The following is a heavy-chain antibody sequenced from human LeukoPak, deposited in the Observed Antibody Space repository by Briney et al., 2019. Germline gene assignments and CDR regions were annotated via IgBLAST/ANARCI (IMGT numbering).Heavy chain of an antibody. J-gene: IGHJ4*02. D-gene: IGHD3-10*01. Sequence: PGRSLRLSCAASGFTFSGYGMHWVRQAPGKGLEWVAVIWYDGNNKYYADSVKGRFTISRDNSKNTLHLQMNSLRAEDTAVYYCARNHGYSFDSWGRGTLVTVSS. CDR3: ARNHGYSFDS. CDR1: GFTFSGYG. V-gene: IGHV3-33*01. CDR2: IWYDGNNK.